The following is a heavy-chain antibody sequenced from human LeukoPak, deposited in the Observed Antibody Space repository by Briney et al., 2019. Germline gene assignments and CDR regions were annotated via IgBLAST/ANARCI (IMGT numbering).Heavy chain of an antibody. CDR1: GFTFSMDW. CDR3: ARDYYDSSGYLLVAN. Sequence: AGGSLRLSCAVSGFTFSMDWMSWVRQAPGKGLEWVASIKEDGSEKYYVDSVKGRFTISRDNTKNSLFLQMDSLRAEDTAVYFCARDYYDSSGYLLVANWGQGTLVTVSS. J-gene: IGHJ4*02. CDR2: IKEDGSEK. D-gene: IGHD3-22*01. V-gene: IGHV3-7*01.